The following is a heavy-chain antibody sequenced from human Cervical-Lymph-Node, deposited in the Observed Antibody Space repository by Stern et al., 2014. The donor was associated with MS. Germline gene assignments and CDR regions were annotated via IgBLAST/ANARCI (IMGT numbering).Heavy chain of an antibody. D-gene: IGHD5-18*01. V-gene: IGHV4-31*03. CDR2: VFYSGTT. CDR1: GASIRSPDHY. CDR3: ARGHTYGLPPRYGMDV. J-gene: IGHJ6*02. Sequence: VQLVESGPRLVKSSQTLSLTCSVSGASIRSPDHYWSWIRQRPGNGLEWIGHVFYSGTTAYNPSLESRTSISVDTSKSQFSLKLWSATAADTAVYFCARGHTYGLPPRYGMDVWGQGSTVIVSS.